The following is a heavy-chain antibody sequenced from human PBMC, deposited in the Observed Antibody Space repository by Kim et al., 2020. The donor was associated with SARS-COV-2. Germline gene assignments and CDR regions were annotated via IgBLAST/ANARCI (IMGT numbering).Heavy chain of an antibody. J-gene: IGHJ4*02. Sequence: YNPSLKSRVTISVDTSKNQFSLKLSSVTAADTAVYYCARVRRLHGDHVDYWGQGTLVTVSS. V-gene: IGHV4-31*02. D-gene: IGHD4-17*01. CDR3: ARVRRLHGDHVDY.